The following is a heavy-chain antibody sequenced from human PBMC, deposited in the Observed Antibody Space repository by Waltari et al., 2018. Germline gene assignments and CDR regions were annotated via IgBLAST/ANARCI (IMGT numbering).Heavy chain of an antibody. D-gene: IGHD2-21*01. CDR3: ATGRGGGYFDY. V-gene: IGHV3-21*02. CDR2: ITSSSSFM. Sequence: ELQLVESGGGLVKPGGSLRPSCAASGFTFISHSMNWVRQAPGKGLEWVASITSSSSFMYYADSLKGRFTISRDNAKNSLFLQMNSLRAEDTALYYCATGRGGGYFDYWGQGTLVTVSS. J-gene: IGHJ4*02. CDR1: GFTFISHS.